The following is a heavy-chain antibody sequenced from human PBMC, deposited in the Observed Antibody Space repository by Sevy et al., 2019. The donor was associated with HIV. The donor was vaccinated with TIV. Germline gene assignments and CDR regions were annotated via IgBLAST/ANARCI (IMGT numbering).Heavy chain of an antibody. D-gene: IGHD1-26*01. CDR3: ARDMGWELLYFDY. CDR1: GFSFSTYW. Sequence: GGSLRLSCAASGFSFSTYWMSWVHQAPGKGLEWVANIKQDGSEKYYVDSAKGRFTISRDNAKNSLYLQMNSLRAEDTAVYYCARDMGWELLYFDYWGQGTLVTVSS. CDR2: IKQDGSEK. J-gene: IGHJ4*02. V-gene: IGHV3-7*01.